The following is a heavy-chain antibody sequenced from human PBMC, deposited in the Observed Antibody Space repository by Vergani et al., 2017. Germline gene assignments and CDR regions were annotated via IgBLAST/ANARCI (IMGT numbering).Heavy chain of an antibody. CDR2: LYTSGST. CDR3: ARATYYYDSSGYRQYYFDY. J-gene: IGHJ4*02. Sequence: QVQLQQWGAGLLKPSETLSLTCAVYGGSISSGSYYWSWIRQPAGKGLEWIGRLYTSGSTNYNPSLKSRVTISVDTSKNQFSLRLSSVTAADTAVYYCARATYYYDSSGYRQYYFDYWGQGTLVTVSS. CDR1: GGSISSGSYY. V-gene: IGHV4-61*02. D-gene: IGHD3-22*01.